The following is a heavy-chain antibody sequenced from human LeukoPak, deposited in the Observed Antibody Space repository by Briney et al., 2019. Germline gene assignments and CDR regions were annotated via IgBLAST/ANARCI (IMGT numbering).Heavy chain of an antibody. CDR2: INWNGGST. CDR3: ARTSGGYGDWAY. CDR1: GFTFDDYG. D-gene: IGHD4-17*01. V-gene: IGHV3-20*04. J-gene: IGHJ4*02. Sequence: GGSLRLSCAPSGFTFDDYGMSWVRQAPGKGLEWVSAINWNGGSTGYADSVKGRFIVSRDNAKNSLYLQVNSLRAEDTALYYCARTSGGYGDWAYWGQGILVTVSS.